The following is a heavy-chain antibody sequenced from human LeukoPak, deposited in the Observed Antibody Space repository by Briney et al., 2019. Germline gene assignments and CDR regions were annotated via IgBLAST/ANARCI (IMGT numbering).Heavy chain of an antibody. CDR3: AVEYYYGSGSRQDY. Sequence: PSETLSLICAVYGGSFSGYYWSWIRQPPGKGLEWIGEINHSGSTNYNPSLKSRVTISVDTSKNQFSLRLSSVTAADTAVYYCAVEYYYGSGSRQDYWGQGTLVTVSS. D-gene: IGHD3-10*01. J-gene: IGHJ4*02. V-gene: IGHV4-34*01. CDR1: GGSFSGYY. CDR2: INHSGST.